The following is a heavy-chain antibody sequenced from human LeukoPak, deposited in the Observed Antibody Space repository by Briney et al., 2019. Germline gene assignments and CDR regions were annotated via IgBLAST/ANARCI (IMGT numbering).Heavy chain of an antibody. Sequence: GGSLRLSCAASGFTVSSNYMSWVRQAPGRGLEWVSVIYSGGSTYYADSVKGRFTISRDNSKNTLYLQMNSLRAEDTAVYYCARVWELIYFDYWGQGTLVTVSS. CDR1: GFTVSSNY. V-gene: IGHV3-53*01. CDR2: IYSGGST. CDR3: ARVWELIYFDY. J-gene: IGHJ4*02. D-gene: IGHD1-26*01.